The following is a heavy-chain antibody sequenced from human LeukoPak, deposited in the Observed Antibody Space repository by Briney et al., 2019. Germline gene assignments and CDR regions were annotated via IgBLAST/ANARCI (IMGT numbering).Heavy chain of an antibody. Sequence: PGGSLRLSCVASGFTFSSYSMNWVRQAPGKGLEWVSFISSGSTYIYYADSVKGRFTVSRDNARNSLYLQMNSLRAEDTAVYYCAKKPDGHNDPFGGQGTLVTESS. J-gene: IGHJ4*02. CDR1: GFTFSSYS. D-gene: IGHD5-24*01. CDR3: AKKPDGHNDPF. V-gene: IGHV3-21*01. CDR2: ISSGSTYI.